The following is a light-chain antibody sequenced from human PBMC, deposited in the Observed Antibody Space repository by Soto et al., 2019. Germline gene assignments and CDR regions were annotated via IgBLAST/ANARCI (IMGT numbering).Light chain of an antibody. J-gene: IGKJ5*01. CDR1: QSVKSSY. Sequence: EIVLTQSPGTLSLSPGERATLPFRASQSVKSSYLAWYQHKPGQAPRLLIYGTSSRAIGIPDRFSGSGSGTDFTLTISSLEPEDFAVYYCQQRSNWPPITFGQGTRLEIK. CDR3: QQRSNWPPIT. CDR2: GTS. V-gene: IGKV3D-20*02.